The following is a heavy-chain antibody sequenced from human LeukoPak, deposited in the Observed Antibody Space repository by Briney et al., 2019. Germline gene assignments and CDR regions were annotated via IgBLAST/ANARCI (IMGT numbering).Heavy chain of an antibody. CDR1: GFTVSSNY. V-gene: IGHV3-53*01. CDR3: ARLDY. J-gene: IGHJ4*02. CDR2: IYSAGST. Sequence: GGSLRFSCAASGFTVSSNYMSGVRQAPGKGLEWVAVIYSAGSTDYADSVKGRFTISRDNSKNMLYLQMNSLRAEDTAVYYCARLDYWGQGTLVTVSS.